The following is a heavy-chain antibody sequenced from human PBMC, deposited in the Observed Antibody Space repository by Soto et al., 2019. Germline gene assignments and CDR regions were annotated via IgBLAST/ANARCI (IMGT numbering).Heavy chain of an antibody. CDR2: IYSGGST. D-gene: IGHD3-10*01. CDR3: ASGITRDYYYYYGMDV. J-gene: IGHJ6*02. V-gene: IGHV3-53*01. Sequence: GGSLGLSCTASGFTVSSNYMSWVRQAPGKGLEWVSVIYSGGSTYYADSVKGRFTISRDNSKNTLYLQMNSLRAEDTAVYYCASGITRDYYYYYGMDVWGQGTTVTVSS. CDR1: GFTVSSNY.